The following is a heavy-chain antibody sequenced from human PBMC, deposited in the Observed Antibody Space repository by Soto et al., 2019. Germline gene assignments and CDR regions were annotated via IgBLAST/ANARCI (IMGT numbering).Heavy chain of an antibody. V-gene: IGHV3-23*01. CDR1: GFTFGSYA. Sequence: GGSRKLSCAPSGFTFGSYAMSWVRQAQGKGLEWVSAISGSGGSTYYADSVKGRFTISRDNSKNTLYLQMNSLRAEDTAVYYCAKVPALVNISFYYYYFEHWGQGSLVTVSS. CDR2: ISGSGGST. J-gene: IGHJ4*02. CDR3: AKVPALVNISFYYYYFEH. D-gene: IGHD3-22*01.